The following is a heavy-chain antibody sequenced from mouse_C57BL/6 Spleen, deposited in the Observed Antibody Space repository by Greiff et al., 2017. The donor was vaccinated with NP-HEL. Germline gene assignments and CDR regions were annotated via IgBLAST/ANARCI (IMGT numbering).Heavy chain of an antibody. CDR1: GFTFSDYG. CDR2: ISSGSSTI. V-gene: IGHV5-17*01. Sequence: EVMLVESGGGLVKPGGSLKLSCAASGFTFSDYGMHWVRQAPEKGLEWVAYISSGSSTIYYADTVKGRFTISRDNAKNTLFLQLTSLRAEDTAMYYCATIYPDYWGQGTTLTVSS. J-gene: IGHJ2*01. CDR3: ATIYPDY. D-gene: IGHD2-1*01.